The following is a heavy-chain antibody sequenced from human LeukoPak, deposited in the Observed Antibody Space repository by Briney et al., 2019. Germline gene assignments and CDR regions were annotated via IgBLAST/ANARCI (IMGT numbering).Heavy chain of an antibody. CDR3: ARDMVGATLPDY. CDR2: ISAYNGNT. V-gene: IGHV1-18*01. CDR1: GYTFTSYG. Sequence: ASVKVSCKASGYTFTSYGISWLRQAPGQGLEWMGWISAYNGNTNYAQKLQGRVTMTTDTSTSTAYMELRSLRSDDTAVYYCARDMVGATLPDYWGQGTLVTVSS. D-gene: IGHD1-26*01. J-gene: IGHJ4*02.